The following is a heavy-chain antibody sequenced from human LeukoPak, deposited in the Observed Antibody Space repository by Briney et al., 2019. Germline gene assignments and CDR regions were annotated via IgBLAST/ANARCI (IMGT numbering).Heavy chain of an antibody. Sequence: SETLSLTCTVSGGSINSRIYYWGWIRQPPGKGLEWIGSIYYSGSTYYNPSLKSRVTISVDTSKNQFSLKLSSVTAADTAVYYCARGSSWYPDYWGQGTLVTVSS. CDR2: IYYSGST. CDR1: GGSINSRIYY. D-gene: IGHD6-13*01. CDR3: ARGSSWYPDY. V-gene: IGHV4-39*07. J-gene: IGHJ4*02.